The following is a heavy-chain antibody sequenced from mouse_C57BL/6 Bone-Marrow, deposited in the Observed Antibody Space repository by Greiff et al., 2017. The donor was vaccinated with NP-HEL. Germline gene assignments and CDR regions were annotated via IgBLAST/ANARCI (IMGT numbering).Heavy chain of an antibody. V-gene: IGHV1-64*01. CDR3: ARPLSGKGFAY. CDR2: IHPNSGST. Sequence: VKLQESGAELVKPGASVKLSCKASGYTFTSYWMHWVKQRPGQGLEWIGMIHPNSGSTNYNEKFKSKATLTVDKSSSTAYMQLSSLTSEDSAVYYCARPLSGKGFAYWGQGTLVTVSA. J-gene: IGHJ3*01. CDR1: GYTFTSYW. D-gene: IGHD1-3*01.